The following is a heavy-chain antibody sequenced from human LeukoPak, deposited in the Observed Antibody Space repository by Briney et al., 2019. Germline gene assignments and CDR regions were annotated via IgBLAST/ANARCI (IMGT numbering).Heavy chain of an antibody. V-gene: IGHV3-66*01. D-gene: IGHD6-19*01. CDR2: IYGGGST. CDR1: GFTVSSNY. CDR3: ARGKYSSGWYPFDY. J-gene: IGHJ4*02. Sequence: GGSLRLSCAASGFTVSSNYMSWVRQAPGKGLEWVSVIYGGGSTYYADSVKGRFTISRDNSKNTLYLQMNSLRAEDTAVYYCARGKYSSGWYPFDYWGQGTLVTVSS.